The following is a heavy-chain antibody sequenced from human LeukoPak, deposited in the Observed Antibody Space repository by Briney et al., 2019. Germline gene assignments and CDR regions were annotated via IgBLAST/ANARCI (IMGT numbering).Heavy chain of an antibody. J-gene: IGHJ6*03. Sequence: GGSLRLSCAASGFTFSSYAMHWVRQAPGKGLEWVAVISYDGSNKYYTDSVKGRFTISRDNSKNTLYLQMNSLRAEDTAVYYCAKDGSGHLGTYYYYYYMDVWGKGTTVTFSS. CDR3: AKDGSGHLGTYYYYYYMDV. D-gene: IGHD3-10*01. CDR2: ISYDGSNK. CDR1: GFTFSSYA. V-gene: IGHV3-30-3*01.